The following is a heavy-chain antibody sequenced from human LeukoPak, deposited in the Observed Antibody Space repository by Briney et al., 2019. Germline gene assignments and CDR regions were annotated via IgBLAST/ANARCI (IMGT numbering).Heavy chain of an antibody. V-gene: IGHV3-66*01. J-gene: IGHJ4*02. CDR1: GFTVSSNY. CDR3: ARELVGATRGFDY. Sequence: GGSLRLSCAASGFTVSSNYMSWVRQAPGKGLEWVSVIYSGGSRYYADSVKGRFTISRDNSKNTLYLQMNSLRAEDTAVYYCARELVGATRGFDYWGQGTLVTVSS. D-gene: IGHD1-26*01. CDR2: IYSGGSR.